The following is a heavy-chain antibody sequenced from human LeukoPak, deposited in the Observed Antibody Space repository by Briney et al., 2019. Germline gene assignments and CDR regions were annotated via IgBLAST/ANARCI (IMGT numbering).Heavy chain of an antibody. CDR3: AKVGRASSHYYYYIDV. J-gene: IGHJ6*03. D-gene: IGHD1-26*01. CDR1: GFTFSIYA. CDR2: ISVSGGST. Sequence: PGGSLRLSCAASGFTFSIYAMSYVRQAPGKRLEWCSAISVSGGSTFYAHSVNARFTISRDNSKTPLYLQTTSLRAEDTALYYCAKVGRASSHYYYYIDVWGKGTTVTVSS. V-gene: IGHV3-23*01.